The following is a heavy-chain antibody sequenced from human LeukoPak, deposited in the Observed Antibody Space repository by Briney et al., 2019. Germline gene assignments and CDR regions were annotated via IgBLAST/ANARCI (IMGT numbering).Heavy chain of an antibody. Sequence: GASVTVSCKASGYTVTNYYMHWVRQAPGQGLEWMGMINPSISSRTYAQKFQGRVTVTSDTSTSTVYMEVSSLRSEDTAIHYCARSGMWFSTNDWGQGTLVTVSS. J-gene: IGHJ4*02. CDR1: GYTVTNYY. CDR2: INPSISSR. CDR3: ARSGMWFSTND. D-gene: IGHD2-21*01. V-gene: IGHV1-46*01.